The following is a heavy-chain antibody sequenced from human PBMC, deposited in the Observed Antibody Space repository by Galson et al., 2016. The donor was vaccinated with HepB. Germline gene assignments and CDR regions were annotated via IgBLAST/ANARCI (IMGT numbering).Heavy chain of an antibody. CDR3: ARAAVVPGARMVFDP. CDR1: GASINGSTW. J-gene: IGHJ5*02. Sequence: SETLSLTCTVSGASINGSTWWTWVRQAPGRGLEWIGEIYHTGTSNNNPFLSSRFTLSIDTSKNQFSLNLTSATAADTAFYYCARAAVVPGARMVFDPWGQGTLVTVSS. CDR2: IYHTGTS. V-gene: IGHV4-4*02. D-gene: IGHD2-2*01.